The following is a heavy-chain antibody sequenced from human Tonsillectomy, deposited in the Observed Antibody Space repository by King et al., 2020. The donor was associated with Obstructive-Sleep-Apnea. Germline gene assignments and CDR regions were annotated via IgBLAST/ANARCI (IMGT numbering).Heavy chain of an antibody. CDR3: ARLYSSSWYAFDI. CDR2: INPKGIT. Sequence: VQLQQWGAGLLKPSETLSLTCAVYGGSFSGYDWSWIRQPPGKGLEWIGEINPKGITNYNPSLKSRVTISVDTSKNQFSLKLSSVTAADTAVYYCARLYSSSWYAFDIWGQGTMVTVSP. V-gene: IGHV4-34*01. J-gene: IGHJ3*02. CDR1: GGSFSGYD. D-gene: IGHD6-13*01.